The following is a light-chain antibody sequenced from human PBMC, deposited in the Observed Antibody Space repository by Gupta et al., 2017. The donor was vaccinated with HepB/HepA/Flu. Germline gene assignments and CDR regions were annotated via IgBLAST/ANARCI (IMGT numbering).Light chain of an antibody. Sequence: EIAMTQSPATLSVSPGERATLSCRASQSVSTYLAWIQQKPGPAPRVLIYGASTWATGIPDRISGSGSGTEFTLTMRSLQSEDFAVYSCQQYIKEALTFGGGTKVEL. J-gene: IGKJ4*01. CDR2: GAS. CDR3: QQYIKEALT. V-gene: IGKV3-15*01. CDR1: QSVSTY.